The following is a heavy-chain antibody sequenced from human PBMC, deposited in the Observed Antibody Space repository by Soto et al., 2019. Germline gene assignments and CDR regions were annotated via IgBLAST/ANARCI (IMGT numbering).Heavy chain of an antibody. CDR3: TAATAYCSSTSCSGP. Sequence: PGGSLRLSCTASGFTFSDAWMTWVRQAPGKGLEWVGRITTKTDGGTTDCAAPVKGRFTISRDDSKDTLYLQMNNLKTEDTAVYYCTAATAYCSSTSCSGPWGQGTLVTVSS. D-gene: IGHD2-2*01. CDR2: ITTKTDGGTT. J-gene: IGHJ5*02. CDR1: GFTFSDAW. V-gene: IGHV3-15*01.